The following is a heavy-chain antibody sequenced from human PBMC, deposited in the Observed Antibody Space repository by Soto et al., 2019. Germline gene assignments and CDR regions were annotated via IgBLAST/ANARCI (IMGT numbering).Heavy chain of an antibody. CDR2: ILVDGRT. CDR3: AKATATGGGAFDI. CDR1: GCICSSYD. Sequence: PGGSLGRSCASSGCICSSYDMIWVRQAPGKGLEWVSTILVDGRTFYVDSVKGRFTISRDNSKNTVYLQMNSLTAGDTALYYCAKATATGGGAFDICGQGTMVTVSS. J-gene: IGHJ3*02. V-gene: IGHV3-23*01. D-gene: IGHD2-8*02.